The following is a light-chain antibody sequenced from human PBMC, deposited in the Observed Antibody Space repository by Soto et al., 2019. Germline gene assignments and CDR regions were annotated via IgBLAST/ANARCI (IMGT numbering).Light chain of an antibody. CDR3: LQDFNSPRT. V-gene: IGKV3-20*01. J-gene: IGKJ1*01. CDR1: QSVSSSY. CDR2: GAS. Sequence: EIVLTQSPGTLSLSPGERATLSCRSSQSVSSSYLAWYQQKPGQAPRLLIYGASSGATGIPDRFSGSGSGTDFTLTISRLEPEDFAAYYCLQDFNSPRTFGQGTKVDIK.